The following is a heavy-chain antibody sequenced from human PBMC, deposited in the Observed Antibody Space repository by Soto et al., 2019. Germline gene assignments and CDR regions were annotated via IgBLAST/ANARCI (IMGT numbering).Heavy chain of an antibody. D-gene: IGHD2-15*01. CDR3: ARGHVTTRRAAFYCSGGSCYLTA. Sequence: ASVKVSCKVSGYTLTELSMHWVRQAPGKGLEWMGGFDPEDGETIYAQKFQGRVTMTEDTSTDTAYMELSSLRSEDTAVYYCARGHVTTRRAAFYCSGGSCYLTAWGQGTLVTVSS. J-gene: IGHJ5*02. CDR1: GYTLTELS. V-gene: IGHV1-24*01. CDR2: FDPEDGET.